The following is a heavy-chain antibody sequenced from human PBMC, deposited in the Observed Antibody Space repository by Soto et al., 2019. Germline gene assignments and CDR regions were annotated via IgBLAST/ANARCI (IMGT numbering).Heavy chain of an antibody. V-gene: IGHV4-30-4*01. J-gene: IGHJ4*02. Sequence: QVQLQESGPGLVKPSQTLSLTCTVSGGSVTSGDYYWSWIRQPPGQGLEWIGYIYSRGSTYYNPSLMSRVTISLDTSKNQFSLNLTSVTVAETAVYYCAIGAGDSRGYSGGHFDYWGQGYLVTVSS. CDR2: IYSRGST. CDR1: GGSVTSGDYY. D-gene: IGHD3-22*01. CDR3: AIGAGDSRGYSGGHFDY.